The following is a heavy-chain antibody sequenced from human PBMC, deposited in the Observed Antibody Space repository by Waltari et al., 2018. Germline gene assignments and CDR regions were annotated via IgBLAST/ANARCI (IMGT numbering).Heavy chain of an antibody. Sequence: VLLVESGGGLIHPGGSLRLSCAASGFLLSHNYMTWVRQAPGRGLEWVSVLQAGVATFYEDSVKGRLTISRDDSKNILYLQMNSLRAEDTATYFCARAGLGSPSQGSQLLDSWGQGTLVTISP. D-gene: IGHD1-26*01. V-gene: IGHV3-53*01. J-gene: IGHJ4*02. CDR3: ARAGLGSPSQGSQLLDS. CDR2: LQAGVAT. CDR1: GFLLSHNY.